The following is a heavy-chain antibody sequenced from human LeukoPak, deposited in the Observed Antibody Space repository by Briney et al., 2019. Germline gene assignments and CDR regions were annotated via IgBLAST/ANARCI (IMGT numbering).Heavy chain of an antibody. CDR2: INPSSGGT. D-gene: IGHD3-22*01. V-gene: IGHV1-2*02. J-gene: IGHJ4*02. Sequence: GASVKVSCKASGYTFTSYYMHWVRQAPEQGLEWMGWINPSSGGTNYAQKFQGRVTITRNTSISTAYMELSSLRSEDTAVYYCAREDYYDSGSNDYWGQGTLVTVSS. CDR3: AREDYYDSGSNDY. CDR1: GYTFTSYY.